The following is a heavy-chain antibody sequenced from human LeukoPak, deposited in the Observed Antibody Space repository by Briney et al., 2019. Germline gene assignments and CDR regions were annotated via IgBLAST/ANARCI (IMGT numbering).Heavy chain of an antibody. CDR2: ISGSTRST. Sequence: GGSLRLSCAASGFTFSTYAIRGVPEAPGKALEWGSVISGSTRSTYHADSVTGRFTISSDNSKNTLYLQMNSMRAEDTAVYYCASTYKDSDYDLSYYYYYYMDVWGKGTTVSVSS. V-gene: IGHV3-23*01. J-gene: IGHJ6*03. CDR1: GFTFSTYA. CDR3: ASTYKDSDYDLSYYYYYYMDV. D-gene: IGHD5-12*01.